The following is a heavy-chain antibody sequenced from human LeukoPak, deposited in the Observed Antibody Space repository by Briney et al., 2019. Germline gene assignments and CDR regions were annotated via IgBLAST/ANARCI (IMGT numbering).Heavy chain of an antibody. CDR3: ARNLSPDFDY. CDR2: TYYRSKWLH. V-gene: IGHV6-1*01. CDR1: GDTVSSNSAA. J-gene: IGHJ4*02. Sequence: SGTLSLTCAISGDTVSSNSAAWNWIRQSPSRGLEWLGRTYYRSKWLHEYALSVESRISINPDTSKNQFSLQLNSVTPEDTAVYYCARNLSPDFDYWGQGNLDPVSS. D-gene: IGHD1-14*01.